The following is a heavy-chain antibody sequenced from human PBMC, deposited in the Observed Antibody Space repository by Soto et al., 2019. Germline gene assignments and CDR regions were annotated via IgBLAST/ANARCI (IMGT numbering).Heavy chain of an antibody. CDR3: ARAYCGGDCLWDYYRMDV. CDR2: ISSYSRYI. D-gene: IGHD2-21*02. Sequence: PGGSLRLSCAVSGFTFSSYNMNWVRQAPGKXLEWVSSISSYSRYIYYADSVKGRFTISRDNAKNSLYLQMNSLRAEDTAVYYCARAYCGGDCLWDYYRMDVWGQGTTVTVSS. V-gene: IGHV3-21*01. J-gene: IGHJ6*02. CDR1: GFTFSSYN.